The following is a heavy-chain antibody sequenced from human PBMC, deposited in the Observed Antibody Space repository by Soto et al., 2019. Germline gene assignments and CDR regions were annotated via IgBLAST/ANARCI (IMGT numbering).Heavy chain of an antibody. Sequence: SGGSLRLSCAASGFTFSSYAMSWVRQAPGKGLEWVSAISGSGGSTYYADSVKGRFTISRDNSKNTLYLQMNSLRAEDTAVYYCAKDPLGYCSGGSCYSWYFQHWGQGTLVTVSS. CDR2: ISGSGGST. D-gene: IGHD2-15*01. V-gene: IGHV3-23*01. J-gene: IGHJ1*01. CDR1: GFTFSSYA. CDR3: AKDPLGYCSGGSCYSWYFQH.